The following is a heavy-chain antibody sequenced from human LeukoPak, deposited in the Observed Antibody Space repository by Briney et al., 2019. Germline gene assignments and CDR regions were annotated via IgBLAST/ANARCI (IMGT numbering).Heavy chain of an antibody. Sequence: GGSLRLSCAASGFSFSSYWMHWVRQAPGKGLEWVSAISGSGGSTYYADSVKGRFTISRDNSKNTLYLQMNSLRAEDTAVYYCAKDPRYSGSYIDYWGQGTLVTVSS. CDR2: ISGSGGST. CDR1: GFSFSSYW. V-gene: IGHV3-23*01. J-gene: IGHJ4*02. CDR3: AKDPRYSGSYIDY. D-gene: IGHD1-26*01.